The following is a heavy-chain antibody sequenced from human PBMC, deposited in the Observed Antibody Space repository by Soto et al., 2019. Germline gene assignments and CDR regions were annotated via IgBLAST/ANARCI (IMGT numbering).Heavy chain of an antibody. CDR3: ARDRQHLAPYAFDI. CDR2: IWYDGSVK. Sequence: QVQLVESGGGVVQPGRSLRLSCAASGFTFSNHAMHWVRQAPGKGLEWVAQIWYDGSVKNYADSMKGRFTVSRDSPKNTLFLQMNSLRVEYTDVYYSARDRQHLAPYAFDIWGQGTLVTVSS. CDR1: GFTFSNHA. J-gene: IGHJ3*02. V-gene: IGHV3-33*01. D-gene: IGHD6-13*01.